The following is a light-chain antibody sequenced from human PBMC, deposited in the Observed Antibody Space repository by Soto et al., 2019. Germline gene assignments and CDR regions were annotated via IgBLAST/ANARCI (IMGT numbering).Light chain of an antibody. CDR2: KAS. J-gene: IGKJ1*01. Sequence: DTQMTQSPSTLSASVGDRVTITCRASQSISYYLARYQQRPGRAPNLLIYKASSLESGVPSRFSGSGSGTEFTLTISSLQPDDFATYYCQQYNSYSPTFGQGTKVEIK. CDR1: QSISYY. V-gene: IGKV1-5*03. CDR3: QQYNSYSPT.